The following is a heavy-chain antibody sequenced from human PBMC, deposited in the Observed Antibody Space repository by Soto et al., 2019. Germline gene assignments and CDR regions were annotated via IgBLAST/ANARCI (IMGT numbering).Heavy chain of an antibody. D-gene: IGHD1-26*01. J-gene: IGHJ6*02. CDR2: IYYSGST. CDR1: GGSVSSGSYY. Sequence: QVQLQESGPGLVKPSETLSLTCTVSGGSVSSGSYYWSWIRQPPGKGLEWIGYIYYSGSTNYNPSLKSRVTISVDTSKNQFSLKLSSVTAADTAVYYCARAGSVYYYYGMDVWGQGTTVTVSS. V-gene: IGHV4-61*01. CDR3: ARAGSVYYYYGMDV.